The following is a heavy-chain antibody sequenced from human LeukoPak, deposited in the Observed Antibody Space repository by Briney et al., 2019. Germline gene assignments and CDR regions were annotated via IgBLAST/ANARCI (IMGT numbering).Heavy chain of an antibody. CDR1: GSSISNDGYY. CDR2: IYYSGST. V-gene: IGHV4-31*03. J-gene: IGHJ4*02. D-gene: IGHD5-12*01. Sequence: SETLSLTCTVSGSSISNDGYYWNWIRQHPGTGLEGIGYIYYSGSTYYSPSLKSRVTISVDMSKNQFSLKLSSVTAADTAVYYCARSLSPYDYHDYWGQGTLVTVPS. CDR3: ARSLSPYDYHDY.